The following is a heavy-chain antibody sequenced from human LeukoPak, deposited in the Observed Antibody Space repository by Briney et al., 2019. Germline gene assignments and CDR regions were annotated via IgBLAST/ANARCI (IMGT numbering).Heavy chain of an antibody. CDR2: IKEDGSEK. D-gene: IGHD4-17*01. J-gene: IGHJ4*02. Sequence: GGSLRLSCAASGFTFSSYRMSWVRQAPGQGLEWVTNIKEDGSEKYYVDSVKGRFTISRDNAKNSLYLQMNSLRAEDTAVYYCARVKYGDSDYWGQGTLVTVSS. CDR3: ARVKYGDSDY. V-gene: IGHV3-7*03. CDR1: GFTFSSYR.